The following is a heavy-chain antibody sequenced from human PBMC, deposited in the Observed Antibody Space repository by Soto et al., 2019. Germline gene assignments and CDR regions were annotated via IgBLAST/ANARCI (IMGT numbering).Heavy chain of an antibody. CDR3: AKESAGIGVPIYDC. CDR2: IRDSGEST. V-gene: IGHV3-23*01. D-gene: IGHD6-19*01. CDR1: GFTFGTYG. Sequence: HPGGSLRLSCVASGFTFGTYGMSWVRQDPGKGLEWVSGIRDSGESTFYADSVKGRFTISRDNSKNMLYLQMNSLRAEDTALYYCAKESAGIGVPIYDCWGRGTLVTVSS. J-gene: IGHJ4*02.